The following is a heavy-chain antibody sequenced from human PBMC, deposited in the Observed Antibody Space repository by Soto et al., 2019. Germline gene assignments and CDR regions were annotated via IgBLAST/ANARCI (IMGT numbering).Heavy chain of an antibody. D-gene: IGHD4-17*01. V-gene: IGHV3-30-3*01. CDR1: GFTFSSYA. J-gene: IGHJ4*01. Sequence: QVQLVESGGGVVQPGRSLRLSCAASGFTFSSYAMHWVRQAPGKGLEWVAVISYDGSNKYYADSVKGRFTISRDNSKDTLYVQMNSLRAEDTAVYYCARDPTYGYYDDYWGHGAMVTVSS. CDR3: ARDPTYGYYDDY. CDR2: ISYDGSNK.